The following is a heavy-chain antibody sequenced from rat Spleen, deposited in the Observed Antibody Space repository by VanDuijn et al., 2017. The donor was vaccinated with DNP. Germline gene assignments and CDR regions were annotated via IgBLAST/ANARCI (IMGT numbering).Heavy chain of an antibody. V-gene: IGHV2-30*01. D-gene: IGHD4-3*01. CDR3: ARNRGGLSY. CDR1: GFSLTSYN. J-gene: IGHJ2*01. CDR2: MWTGGST. Sequence: QVQLKESGPGLVQPSQTLSLTCTVSGFSLTSYNVHWVRQPAGKGLEWMGIMWTGGSTDYNSALKSRLTISRDTSKSQVFLKVNSLQTEDIATYYCARNRGGLSYWGQGVMVTVSS.